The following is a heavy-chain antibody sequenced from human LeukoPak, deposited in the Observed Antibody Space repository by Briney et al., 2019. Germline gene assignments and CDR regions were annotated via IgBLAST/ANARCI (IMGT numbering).Heavy chain of an antibody. J-gene: IGHJ4*02. V-gene: IGHV3-7*01. Sequence: GGSLRLSCAGSGFTFSDFWMTWVRQTPRKGLEWVANIKEDGTEKNLVDSVKGRFTISRDNTKNLLFLEMNNLRGDDTAIYYCVRESRPGGAMGLYHNLDYWGQGTLVALSS. CDR2: IKEDGTEK. D-gene: IGHD1-1*01. CDR1: GFTFSDFW. CDR3: VRESRPGGAMGLYHNLDY.